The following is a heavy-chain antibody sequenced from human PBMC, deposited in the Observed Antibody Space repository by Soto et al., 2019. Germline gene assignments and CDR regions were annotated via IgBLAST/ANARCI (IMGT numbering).Heavy chain of an antibody. CDR1: GFTFSSYA. V-gene: IGHV1-69*01. D-gene: IGHD4-4*01. CDR3: ARKSYSNFDKNDAFDI. Sequence: VQLLESGGGLVQPGGSLRLSCAASGFTFSSYAMSWFRQAPGQGLEWMGGIIPIFGTANYAQKFQGRVTITADESTSTAYMELSSLRSEDTAVYYCARKSYSNFDKNDAFDIWGQGTMVTVSS. J-gene: IGHJ3*02. CDR2: IIPIFGTA.